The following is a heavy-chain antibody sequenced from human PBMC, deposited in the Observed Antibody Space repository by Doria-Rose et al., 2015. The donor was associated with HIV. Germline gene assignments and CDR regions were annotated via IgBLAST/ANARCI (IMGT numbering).Heavy chain of an antibody. D-gene: IGHD6-13*01. CDR3: ARIKSSRWYHKYYFDF. Sequence: QWGPVLVKPTETLTLTCTVSGVSLSSPGMGVSWIRQPPGKALEWLANIFSDDERSYKPSSQSRLTISRGTSKSQVVLTMTDMDPVDTATYYCARIKSSRWYHKYYFDFWGQGTLVIVSA. CDR1: GVSLSSPGMG. CDR2: IFSDDER. V-gene: IGHV2-26*01. J-gene: IGHJ4*02.